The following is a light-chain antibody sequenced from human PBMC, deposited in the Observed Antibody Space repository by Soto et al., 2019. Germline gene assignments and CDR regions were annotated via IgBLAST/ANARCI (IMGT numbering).Light chain of an antibody. J-gene: IGLJ7*01. Sequence: QSVLTQPASVSGSPGQSITISCTGTSRDVGGYNYVSWYQQHPGKVPKLMIYEVTNRPSGVSNRFSGSKSGTTASLTISGLQAEDEADYYCSSYSSSSTLLFGGGTQLTGL. CDR2: EVT. V-gene: IGLV2-14*01. CDR3: SSYSSSSTLL. CDR1: SRDVGGYNY.